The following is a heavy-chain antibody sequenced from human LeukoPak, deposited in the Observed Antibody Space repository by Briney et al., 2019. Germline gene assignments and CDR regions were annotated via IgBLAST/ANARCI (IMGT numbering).Heavy chain of an antibody. Sequence: PGGSLRLSCAASGFTFSSYGMHWVRQAPGKGLEWVAVISYDGSNKYYADSVKGRFTISRDNSKNTLYLQMNSLRAEDTAVFYCAKFGQQPVPDYWGQGTLVTVSS. CDR1: GFTFSSYG. J-gene: IGHJ4*02. CDR3: AKFGQQPVPDY. D-gene: IGHD6-13*01. V-gene: IGHV3-30*18. CDR2: ISYDGSNK.